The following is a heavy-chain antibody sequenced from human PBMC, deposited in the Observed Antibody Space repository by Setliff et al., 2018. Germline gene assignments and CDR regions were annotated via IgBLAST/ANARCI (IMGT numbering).Heavy chain of an antibody. CDR3: ARDKLRFLENWFDP. V-gene: IGHV4-34*01. CDR1: GGSFNGYY. J-gene: IGHJ5*02. Sequence: PSETLSLTCAVYGGSFNGYYWSWIRQPPGKGLEWIGEINHSGSTNYNPSLKSRVTISVDTSKNQFSLKLSSVTAADTAVYYCARDKLRFLENWFDPWGQGTLVTVSS. CDR2: INHSGST. D-gene: IGHD3-3*01.